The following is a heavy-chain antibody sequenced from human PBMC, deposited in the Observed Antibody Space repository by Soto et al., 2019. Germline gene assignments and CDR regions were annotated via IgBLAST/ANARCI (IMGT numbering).Heavy chain of an antibody. D-gene: IGHD6-13*01. CDR3: ARHEAAAAGAIDY. J-gene: IGHJ4*02. V-gene: IGHV5-51*01. Sequence: GESLKISCKGSGYSFTSYWIGWVRQMPGKGLEWMGIIYPGDSDTRYSPSSQGQVTISADKSISTAYLQWSSLKASDTAMYYCARHEAAAAGAIDYWGQGTLVTVSS. CDR2: IYPGDSDT. CDR1: GYSFTSYW.